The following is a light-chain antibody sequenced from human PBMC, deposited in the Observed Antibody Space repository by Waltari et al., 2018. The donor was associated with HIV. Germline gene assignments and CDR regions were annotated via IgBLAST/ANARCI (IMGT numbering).Light chain of an antibody. V-gene: IGKV2D-29*01. CDR3: MQSIQVPIT. J-gene: IGKJ5*01. CDR2: ELS. Sequence: DIVMTQTPLSLSVTPDQPASISCKSSQSLLHSDGRTYLYWYLQKPGQPPQLLISELSNRISGVPDSFSGSGSGTDFTLQISRVEADDVWVYYCMQSIQVPITFGQGTRLDIK. CDR1: QSLLHSDGRTY.